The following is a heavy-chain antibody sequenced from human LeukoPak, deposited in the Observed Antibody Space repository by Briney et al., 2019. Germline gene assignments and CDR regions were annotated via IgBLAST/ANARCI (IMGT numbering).Heavy chain of an antibody. CDR2: ISSSSSYI. D-gene: IGHD6-13*01. J-gene: IGHJ4*02. Sequence: PGGSLRLSCAASGFTFSSYSMNWVRQAPGKGLEWVSSISSSSSYIYYADSVKGRFTISRDNAKNSLYLQMNSLRAEDTAVYYCASPPPATGYSRRGDYWGQGTLVTVSS. CDR3: ASPPPATGYSRRGDY. CDR1: GFTFSSYS. V-gene: IGHV3-21*01.